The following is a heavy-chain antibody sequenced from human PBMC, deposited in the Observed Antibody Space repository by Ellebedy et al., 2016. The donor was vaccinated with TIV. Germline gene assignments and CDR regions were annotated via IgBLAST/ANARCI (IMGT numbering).Heavy chain of an antibody. J-gene: IGHJ5*02. CDR3: ARHIRINMIRGVITNWFDP. D-gene: IGHD3-10*01. V-gene: IGHV4-31*03. CDR2: IYYSGST. Sequence: MPSETLSLTCTVSGGSISSGGYYWSWIRQHPGKGLEWIGYIYYSGSTYYNPSLKSRVYISVDSSKNPFSLKLSSVTAADTAVYYCARHIRINMIRGVITNWFDPWGQGTLVTVSS. CDR1: GGSISSGGYY.